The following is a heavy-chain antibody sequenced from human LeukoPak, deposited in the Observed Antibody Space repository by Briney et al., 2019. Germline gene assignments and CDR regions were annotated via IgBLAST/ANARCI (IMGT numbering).Heavy chain of an antibody. CDR3: ARGNYYDFWSGYYPDY. CDR2: IIPIFGTA. J-gene: IGHJ4*02. CDR1: GGTFSSYA. V-gene: IGHV1-69*13. Sequence: ASVKVSCKASGGTFSSYAISWVRQAPGQGLEWMGGIIPIFGTANYAQKFQGRVTITADESTSTAYMELSSPRSEDTAVYYCARGNYYDFWSGYYPDYWGQGTLVTVSS. D-gene: IGHD3-3*01.